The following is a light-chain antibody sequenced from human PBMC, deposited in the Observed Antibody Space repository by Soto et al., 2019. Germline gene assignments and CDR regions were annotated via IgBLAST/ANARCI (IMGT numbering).Light chain of an antibody. J-gene: IGKJ3*01. CDR1: QTISSW. CDR2: KAS. V-gene: IGKV1-5*03. CDR3: QQYENRPYT. Sequence: DIQMTQSPSTLSGSVGDRVTITCRASQTISSWLAWYQQKPGKAPKLLIYKASSLESGVPSRFSGSGSGTDFTFTISSLQPEDNATYYCQQYENRPYTFGPGTKVDIK.